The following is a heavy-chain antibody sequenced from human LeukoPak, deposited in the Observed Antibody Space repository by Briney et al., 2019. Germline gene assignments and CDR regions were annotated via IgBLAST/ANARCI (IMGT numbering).Heavy chain of an antibody. CDR2: ISGSGDST. J-gene: IGHJ6*02. D-gene: IGHD5-24*01. V-gene: IGHV3-23*01. Sequence: PGGSLRVSCAASGFTFSNYAMTWVRQAPGKGLEWVSAISGSGDSTYYADSVKGRFTISRDNSKNTLYLQMSSLRAEDTAVYHCAKSPPDNYHYYYGMDVWGQGTTVTVSS. CDR1: GFTFSNYA. CDR3: AKSPPDNYHYYYGMDV.